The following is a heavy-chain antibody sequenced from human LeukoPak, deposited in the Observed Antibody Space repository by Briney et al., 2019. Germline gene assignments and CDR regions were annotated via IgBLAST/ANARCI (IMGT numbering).Heavy chain of an antibody. D-gene: IGHD4-17*01. CDR1: GGSISSSNW. V-gene: IGHV4-4*02. Sequence: TETLSLTCAVSGGSISSSNWWSWVRQPPGKGLEWIGEIYHSGSTNYNPSLKSRVTIAVDKSKNQFSLKLSSVTAADTAVYYCARASHDYGDYSHFDYWGQGTLVTVSS. CDR2: IYHSGST. J-gene: IGHJ4*02. CDR3: ARASHDYGDYSHFDY.